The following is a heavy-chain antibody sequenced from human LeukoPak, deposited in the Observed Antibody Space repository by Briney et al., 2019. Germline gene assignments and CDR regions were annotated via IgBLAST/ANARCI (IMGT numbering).Heavy chain of an antibody. D-gene: IGHD3-10*01. J-gene: IGHJ4*02. Sequence: SETLSLTCTVSGDSISSYYWSWIRQSAGKGLEWIGRIYRSGSTTYNPSLKSRVTISVDTSKNQFSLKLSSVTAADTAVYYCARAKPKNMVRGLIMRRESRYYFDYWGQGTLVTVSS. CDR3: ARAKPKNMVRGLIMRRESRYYFDY. CDR2: IYRSGST. V-gene: IGHV4-4*07. CDR1: GDSISSYY.